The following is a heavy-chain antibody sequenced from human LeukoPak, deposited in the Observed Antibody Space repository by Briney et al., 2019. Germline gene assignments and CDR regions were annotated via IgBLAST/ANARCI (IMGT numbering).Heavy chain of an antibody. D-gene: IGHD3-16*01. V-gene: IGHV3-21*01. J-gene: IGHJ6*04. CDR3: ARDQGEPYSEDV. CDR1: GFTFSSYG. Sequence: GGSLRLSCAASGFTFSSYGMSWVRQAPGKGLEWVSSISSSSSYIYYADSVKGRFTISRDNAKNSLYLQMNSLRAEDTAVYYCARDQGEPYSEDVWGKGTTVTVSS. CDR2: ISSSSSYI.